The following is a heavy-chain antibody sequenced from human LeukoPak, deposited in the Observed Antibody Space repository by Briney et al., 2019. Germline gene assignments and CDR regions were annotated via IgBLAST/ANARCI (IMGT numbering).Heavy chain of an antibody. V-gene: IGHV1-24*01. J-gene: IGHJ4*01. CDR1: GYTHTELS. CDR3: ATAPRVIGPAAMVP. Sequence: ASVNLFYKVSGYTHTELSMLWGRQAPGKGLEWMGGFDPEDGETIYAQKFQGRVTMTEDTSTDTAYMELSSLRSEDTAVYYCATAPRVIGPAAMVPRGHGNLFTVSS. D-gene: IGHD2-2*01. CDR2: FDPEDGET.